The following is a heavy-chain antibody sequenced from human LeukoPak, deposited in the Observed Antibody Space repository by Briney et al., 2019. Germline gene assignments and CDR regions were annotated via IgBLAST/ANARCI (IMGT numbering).Heavy chain of an antibody. CDR1: GGSISSYY. V-gene: IGHV4-59*01. CDR2: IYYSGST. J-gene: IGHJ4*02. Sequence: KPSETLSLTCMVSGGSISSYYWCWIRQPPGKGLEWIGYIYYSGSTNYNPSLKSRVTISVVTSENQFSLNLSSVTAADTAVYYCARGEWNHYWDYWAQGTLVTVPS. D-gene: IGHD1-14*01. CDR3: ARGEWNHYWDY.